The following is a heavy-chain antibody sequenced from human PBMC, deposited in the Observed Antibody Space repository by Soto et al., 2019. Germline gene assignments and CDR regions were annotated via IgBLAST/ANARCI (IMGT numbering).Heavy chain of an antibody. D-gene: IGHD6-6*01. V-gene: IGHV3-30*04. J-gene: IGHJ4*02. CDR3: ARAPIAALDF. CDR2: ISYDGSTK. Sequence: QVQLVESGGGVVQPGRSLRLSCAASKFIFGDFAMHWVRQAPGKGLEWVSIISYDGSTKYYADSVKGRFTISRDNSKNTLYLEMNSLRDDDTATYYCARAPIAALDFWGQGTQVTVSS. CDR1: KFIFGDFA.